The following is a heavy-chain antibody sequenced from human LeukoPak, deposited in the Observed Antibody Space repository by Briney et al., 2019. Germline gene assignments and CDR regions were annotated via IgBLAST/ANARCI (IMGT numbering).Heavy chain of an antibody. CDR2: IIPIFGTA. Sequence: SVKVSCKDSGGTFSSYAISWVRQAPGPRVEWMGGIIPIFGTANYAQKFQGRVTITADKSTRTAYMELSSLRSEDTAVYYCARSVVAGTGVDYWGQGTLVTVSS. V-gene: IGHV1-69*06. CDR3: ARSVVAGTGVDY. D-gene: IGHD6-19*01. CDR1: GGTFSSYA. J-gene: IGHJ4*02.